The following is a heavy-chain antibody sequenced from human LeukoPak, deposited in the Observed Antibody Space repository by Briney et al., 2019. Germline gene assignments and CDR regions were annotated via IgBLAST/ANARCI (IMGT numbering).Heavy chain of an antibody. V-gene: IGHV3-43D*03. J-gene: IGHJ6*03. CDR3: AKPLGSSSWYYMDV. Sequence: GGSLRLSCAASGFTFDDYAMPWVRQARGKGLEWVSLISWDGGSTYYADSVKGRFTISRDNSKNSLYLQMNSLRAEDTALYYCAKPLGSSSWYYMDVWGKGTTVTVSS. CDR2: ISWDGGST. D-gene: IGHD6-13*01. CDR1: GFTFDDYA.